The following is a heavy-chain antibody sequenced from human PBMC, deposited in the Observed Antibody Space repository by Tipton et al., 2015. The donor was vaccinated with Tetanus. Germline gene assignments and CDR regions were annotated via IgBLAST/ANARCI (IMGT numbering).Heavy chain of an antibody. CDR1: GFTFEDYA. V-gene: IGHV3-9*01. D-gene: IGHD6-13*01. J-gene: IGHJ4*02. Sequence: VQLVQSGGGLVQPGRSLRLSCVVSGFTFEDYAMHWVRQAPGKGLEWVARISWNSGDIDYAESVKGRFTISRDNAQKSLYLQMNSLRVEDTAIYYCVKSRGGNSGYGDWGQGTLVTVSS. CDR3: VKSRGGNSGYGD. CDR2: ISWNSGDI.